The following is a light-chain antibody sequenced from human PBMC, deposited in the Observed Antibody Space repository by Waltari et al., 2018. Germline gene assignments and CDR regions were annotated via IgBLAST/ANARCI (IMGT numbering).Light chain of an antibody. CDR2: GKN. CDR1: SLRTSY. J-gene: IGLJ2*01. Sequence: SSELTQDPAVSVALGQTARITCQGASLRTSYASWYQQKSGQAPILVLFGKNKRPSGIPDRFSGYNSETTTSLTITGAQAEDEADYYCSSRDSSASHVLFAGGTKLTVL. V-gene: IGLV3-19*01. CDR3: SSRDSSASHVL.